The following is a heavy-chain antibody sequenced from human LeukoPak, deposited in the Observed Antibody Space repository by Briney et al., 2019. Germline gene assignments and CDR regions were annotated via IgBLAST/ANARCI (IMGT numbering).Heavy chain of an antibody. CDR3: ARRSGYYDSSGYLFDD. D-gene: IGHD3-22*01. Sequence: GESLKISCTGSGYSFTSYWIGWLRQMPGKGLEWMGIIYPGDCDTKYSPSFQGQVTISADRSITAAYLQWSSLKASDTAMYYCARRSGYYDSSGYLFDDWGQGTLVTVSS. CDR1: GYSFTSYW. CDR2: IYPGDCDT. J-gene: IGHJ5*02. V-gene: IGHV5-51*03.